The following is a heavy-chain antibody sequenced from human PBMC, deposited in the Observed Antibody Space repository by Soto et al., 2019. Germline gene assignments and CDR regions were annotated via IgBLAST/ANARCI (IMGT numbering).Heavy chain of an antibody. CDR3: ARVGRNWNEGH. CDR1: KFSFITSW. J-gene: IGHJ4*02. CDR2: LSQDGSQT. D-gene: IGHD1-1*01. V-gene: IGHV3-7*01. Sequence: GGSLRLSCAASKFSFITSWMAWARQAPGKGLEWVATLSQDGSQTYYVDSVKGRFTISRDNAENSLYLQMNSLRDEDTAVYYCARVGRNWNEGHWGQGALVTVSS.